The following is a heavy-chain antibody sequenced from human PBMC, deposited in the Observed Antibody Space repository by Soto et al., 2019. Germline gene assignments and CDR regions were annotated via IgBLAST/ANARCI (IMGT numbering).Heavy chain of an antibody. Sequence: SVKVSCKANRGTFSSYTISRVRQAPGQGLEWMGRIIPILGIANYAQKFQGRVTITADKSTSTAYMELSSLRSEDTVVYYCAGSSKLPNDAFDIWGQGTMVTVSS. V-gene: IGHV1-69*02. CDR3: AGSSKLPNDAFDI. CDR1: RGTFSSYT. J-gene: IGHJ3*02. CDR2: IIPILGIA. D-gene: IGHD2-15*01.